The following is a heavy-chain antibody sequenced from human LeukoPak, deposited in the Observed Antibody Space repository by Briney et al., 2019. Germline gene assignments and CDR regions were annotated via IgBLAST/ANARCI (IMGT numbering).Heavy chain of an antibody. CDR1: GFTFSSYE. J-gene: IGHJ3*02. V-gene: IGHV3-48*03. Sequence: GGSLRLSCAASGFTFSSYEMNWVRQAPGKGLEFISYISSSGSTIYYEDSVKGRFTISRDNAKNSLYLQMNSLRAEDTAVYYCARAYGSGSFDDAFDIWGQGTMVTVSS. D-gene: IGHD3-10*01. CDR2: ISSSGSTI. CDR3: ARAYGSGSFDDAFDI.